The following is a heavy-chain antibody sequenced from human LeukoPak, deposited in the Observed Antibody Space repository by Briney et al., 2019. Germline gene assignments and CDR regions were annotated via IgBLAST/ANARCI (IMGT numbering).Heavy chain of an antibody. CDR3: ARDSRGGYDRIGYFDY. V-gene: IGHV3-21*01. CDR1: GFTFTTYS. D-gene: IGHD3-22*01. J-gene: IGHJ4*02. Sequence: PGGSLRLSCAASGFTFTTYSMNWVRQAPGKGLEWVSSISSSSGYIYYADSVKGRFTISRDNAKSSLYLQLNSLRAEDMAVYYCARDSRGGYDRIGYFDYWGQGTLVTVSS. CDR2: ISSSSGYI.